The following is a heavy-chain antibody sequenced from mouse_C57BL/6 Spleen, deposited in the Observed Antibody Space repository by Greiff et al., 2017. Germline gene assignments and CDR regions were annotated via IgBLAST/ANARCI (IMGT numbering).Heavy chain of an antibody. J-gene: IGHJ2*01. CDR2: IDPSDSYT. CDR1: GYTFTSYW. CDR3: ARNDGLDY. D-gene: IGHD2-12*01. V-gene: IGHV1-59*01. Sequence: VQLQQPGAELVRPGTSVKLSCKASGYTFTSYWMHWVKQRPGQGLEWIGVIDPSDSYTNYNQKFKGKATLTVDTSSSTAYMQLSSLTSEDSAVYYCARNDGLDYWGQGTTLTVSS.